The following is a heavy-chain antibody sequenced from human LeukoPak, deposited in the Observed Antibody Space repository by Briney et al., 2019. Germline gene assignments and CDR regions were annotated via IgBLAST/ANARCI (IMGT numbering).Heavy chain of an antibody. J-gene: IGHJ3*02. CDR3: ARASSKQLAGYLPDGFDI. D-gene: IGHD3-9*01. CDR1: GFTFSSYC. CDR2: ISSSGTYV. Sequence: GGSLRLSCAASGFTFSSYCMNWVRQAPGKGLEWVSSISSSGTYVYYADSVKGRFTISRDNAKNSLSLQMYSLRADDAAVYYCARASSKQLAGYLPDGFDIWGQGTMVTVSS. V-gene: IGHV3-21*01.